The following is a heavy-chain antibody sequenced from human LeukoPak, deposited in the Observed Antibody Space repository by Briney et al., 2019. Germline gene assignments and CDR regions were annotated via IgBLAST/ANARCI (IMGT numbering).Heavy chain of an antibody. CDR2: IPFDGKKT. V-gene: IGHV3-30*02. CDR3: VRGGWCTITGCSNLGWFDP. D-gene: IGHD2-8*01. Sequence: TGGSLRLSCAASGLTLSNFGMHWVRQAPGKGLEGVAFIPFDGKKTHYTDSVKGRFTISRDNSKNMVYLQMNSLRPDDTAMYHCVRGGWCTITGCSNLGWFDPWGQGTQVIVSS. J-gene: IGHJ5*02. CDR1: GLTLSNFG.